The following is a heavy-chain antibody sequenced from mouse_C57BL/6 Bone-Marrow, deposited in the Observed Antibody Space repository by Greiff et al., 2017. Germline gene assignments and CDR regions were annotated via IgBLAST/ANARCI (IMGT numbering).Heavy chain of an antibody. V-gene: IGHV1-69*01. CDR2: IDPSDSYT. J-gene: IGHJ4*01. CDR1: GYTFTSYW. D-gene: IGHD1-1*01. Sequence: QVQLQQPGAELVMPGASVKLSCKASGYTFTSYWMHWVKQRPGQGLEWIGEIDPSDSYTNYNQKFKGKSTLTVDKSSSTAYMQRSSLTSEDSAVYYWARSYGSSYDYAMDDWGQGTSVTVSS. CDR3: ARSYGSSYDYAMDD.